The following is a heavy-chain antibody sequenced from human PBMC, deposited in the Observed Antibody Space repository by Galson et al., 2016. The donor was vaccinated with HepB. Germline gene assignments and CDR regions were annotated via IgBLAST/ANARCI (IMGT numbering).Heavy chain of an antibody. J-gene: IGHJ3*02. CDR2: ISVYNGDT. CDR1: GYTFRNFV. V-gene: IGHV1-18*04. Sequence: KASGYTFRNFVINWVRQAPGQGLEWMGRISVYNGDTSFAQNLQVRATLTTDTSSNTAYMELRSLRPDDTALYYCAREGYGGIDAFDIWGQGTMVIVSS. D-gene: IGHD4-23*01. CDR3: AREGYGGIDAFDI.